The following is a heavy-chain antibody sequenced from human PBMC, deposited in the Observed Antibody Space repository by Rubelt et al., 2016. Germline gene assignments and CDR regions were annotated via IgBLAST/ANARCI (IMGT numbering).Heavy chain of an antibody. CDR2: IYYSGST. CDR3: SSGELGIGDAFDI. J-gene: IGHJ3*02. V-gene: IGHV4-59*01. CDR1: GGSISTYY. D-gene: IGHD7-27*01. Sequence: QVQLQESGPGLVKPSETLSLTCTISGGSISTYYWRWIRQPPGKGLEWIGYIYYSGSTSYNPSLRSRVTLSVDTTKNQCSLTRVSVTAAETAVYYLSSGELGIGDAFDIWGQGTMVTVSS.